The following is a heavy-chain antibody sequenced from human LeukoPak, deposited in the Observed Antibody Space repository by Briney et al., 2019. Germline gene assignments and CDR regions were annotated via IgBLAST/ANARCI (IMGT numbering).Heavy chain of an antibody. CDR1: GYTFTSYG. CDR3: ARLNIVVVTANYYYYYGMDV. V-gene: IGHV1-18*01. D-gene: IGHD2-21*02. Sequence: ASVKVSCKSSGYTFTSYGIIWVRQAPGQGLEWMGWISAYNGNKNYAQKLQGRVTMTTDTSTSTAYMELRSLRSDDTAVYYCARLNIVVVTANYYYYYGMDVWGQGTTVTVSS. CDR2: ISAYNGNK. J-gene: IGHJ6*02.